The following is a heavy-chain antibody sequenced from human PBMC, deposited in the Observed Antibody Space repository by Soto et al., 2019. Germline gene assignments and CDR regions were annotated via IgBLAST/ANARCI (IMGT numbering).Heavy chain of an antibody. V-gene: IGHV3-15*01. CDR3: TTDPDCSGGSCYGYDAFDI. J-gene: IGHJ3*02. CDR1: GFTFSNAW. Sequence: EVQLVESGGGLVKPGGSLRLSCAASGFTFSNAWMSWVRQAPGKGLGWVGRIKRKTDGGTTDYAAPVKGRFTISRDDSKNTLYLQMNSLKTEDTAVYYCTTDPDCSGGSCYGYDAFDIWVQGTMVTVSS. CDR2: IKRKTDGGTT. D-gene: IGHD2-15*01.